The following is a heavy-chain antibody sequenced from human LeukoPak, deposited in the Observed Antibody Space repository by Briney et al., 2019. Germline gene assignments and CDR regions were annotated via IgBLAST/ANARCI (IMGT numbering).Heavy chain of an antibody. CDR3: ARDRYDSSFSY. CDR2: ISSSGSTI. Sequence: GGSLRLSCAASGFTFSSYEMNWVRQAPGKGLEWVSYISSSGSTIYYADSVKGRFTISRDNAKNSLYLQMNSLRAEDTAVYYCARDRYDSSFSYWGQGTLVTVSS. CDR1: GFTFSSYE. V-gene: IGHV3-48*03. D-gene: IGHD3-22*01. J-gene: IGHJ4*02.